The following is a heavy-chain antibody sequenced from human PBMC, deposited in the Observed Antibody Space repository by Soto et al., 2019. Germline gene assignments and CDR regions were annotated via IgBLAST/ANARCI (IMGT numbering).Heavy chain of an antibody. CDR2: INAGNGNT. CDR1: GYTFTSYA. CDR3: ARFTGQFYGGKRYDFDY. J-gene: IGHJ4*02. V-gene: IGHV1-3*01. D-gene: IGHD4-17*01. Sequence: ASVKVSCKASGYTFTSYAMHWVRQAPGQRLEWMGWINAGNGNTKYSQKFQGRVTITRDTSASTAYMELSSLRSEDTAVYYCARFTGQFYGGKRYDFDYWGQGTLVTGSS.